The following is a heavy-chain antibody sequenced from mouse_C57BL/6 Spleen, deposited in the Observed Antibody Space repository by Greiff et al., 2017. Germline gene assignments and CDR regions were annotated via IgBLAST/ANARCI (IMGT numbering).Heavy chain of an antibody. D-gene: IGHD3-2*02. CDR1: GYTFTGYW. CDR3: ARRGTAQATLYYYAMDY. CDR2: ILPGSGST. V-gene: IGHV1-9*01. J-gene: IGHJ4*01. Sequence: QVQLQQSGAELMKPGASVKLSCKATGYTFTGYWIEWVKQRPGHGLEWIGEILPGSGSTNYNEKFKGKATFTADTSSNTAYMQLSSLTTEDSAIYYCARRGTAQATLYYYAMDYWGQGTSVTVSS.